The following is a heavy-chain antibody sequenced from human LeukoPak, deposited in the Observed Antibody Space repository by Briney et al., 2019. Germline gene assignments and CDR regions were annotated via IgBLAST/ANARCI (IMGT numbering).Heavy chain of an antibody. CDR3: ARGPLGVSGWQRKGYYFDY. CDR2: INPNSGGT. CDR1: GGTFSSYA. D-gene: IGHD6-19*01. Sequence: ASVKVSCKASGGTFSSYAISWVRQAPGQGLEWMGWINPNSGGTNYAQKFQGWVTMTRDTSISTAYMELSRLRSDDTAVYYCARGPLGVSGWQRKGYYFDYWGQGTLVTVSS. V-gene: IGHV1-2*04. J-gene: IGHJ4*02.